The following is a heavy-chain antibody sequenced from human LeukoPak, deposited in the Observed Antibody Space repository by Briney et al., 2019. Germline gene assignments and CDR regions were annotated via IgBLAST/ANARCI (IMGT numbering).Heavy chain of an antibody. Sequence: GGSLRLSCAASGFTFTSYSMNWVRQAPGKGLEWVAFVSHDGRTQYYVDSVKGRFTISRDNSKNTLYLQMNSLRAEDTAVYYCARVRGYGGLDYWGQGTLVTVSS. CDR1: GFTFTSYS. CDR2: VSHDGRTQ. J-gene: IGHJ4*02. D-gene: IGHD4-23*01. CDR3: ARVRGYGGLDY. V-gene: IGHV3-30*03.